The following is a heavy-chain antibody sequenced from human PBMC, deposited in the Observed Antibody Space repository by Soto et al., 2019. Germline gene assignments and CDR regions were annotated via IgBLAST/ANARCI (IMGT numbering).Heavy chain of an antibody. CDR2: ISGSGGST. CDR1: GFTFSSYA. J-gene: IGHJ5*02. V-gene: IGHV3-23*01. D-gene: IGHD6-13*01. CDR3: AKDLGGSSSWYP. Sequence: PGGSLRLSCAASGFTFSSYAMHWVRQAPGKGLEWVSAISGSGGSTYYADSVKGRFTISRDNSKNTLYLQMNSLRAEDTAVYYCAKDLGGSSSWYPWGQGTLVTVSS.